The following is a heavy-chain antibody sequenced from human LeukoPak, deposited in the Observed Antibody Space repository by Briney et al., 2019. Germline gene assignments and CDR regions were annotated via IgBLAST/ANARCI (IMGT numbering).Heavy chain of an antibody. V-gene: IGHV3-21*01. Sequence: GGSLRLSCAASGFTFSSYSMNWVRQAPGKGLEWVSSISSSSSYIYYADSVKGRFTISRDNAKNSLYLQMNSLRAEDTAVYYCARVRVGAGICFDYWGQGTLVTVSS. CDR3: ARVRVGAGICFDY. CDR1: GFTFSSYS. D-gene: IGHD1-26*01. J-gene: IGHJ4*02. CDR2: ISSSSSYI.